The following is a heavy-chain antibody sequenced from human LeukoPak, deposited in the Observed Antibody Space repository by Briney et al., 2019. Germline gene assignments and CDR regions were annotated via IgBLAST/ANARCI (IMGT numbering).Heavy chain of an antibody. CDR3: ATDPYDSSGYAFDY. D-gene: IGHD3-22*01. V-gene: IGHV1-24*01. CDR2: FDPEDGET. CDR1: GYTLTELS. Sequence: ASVKVSCKVSGYTLTELSMHWVRQAPGKGLEWMGGFDPEDGETIYAQKFQGRVTMTEDTSTDTAYLELSSLRSEDTAVYYCATDPYDSSGYAFDYWGQGTLVTVSS. J-gene: IGHJ4*02.